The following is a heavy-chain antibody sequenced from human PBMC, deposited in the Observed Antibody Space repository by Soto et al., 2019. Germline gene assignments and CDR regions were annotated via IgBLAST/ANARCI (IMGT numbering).Heavy chain of an antibody. CDR1: GFQFSSYC. J-gene: IGHJ4*02. CDR3: AKHSSTFVF. V-gene: IGHV3-30*18. CDR2: ISYNGNKI. D-gene: IGHD2-2*01. Sequence: GGSLILSCQTSGFQFSSYCCRWLRQAPGKGLEWVTFISYNGNKINYADSVKGRFTVSRDNSKNTLYLQMNSLRPEDTAVYYCAKHSSTFVFWGQGTLVNVSA.